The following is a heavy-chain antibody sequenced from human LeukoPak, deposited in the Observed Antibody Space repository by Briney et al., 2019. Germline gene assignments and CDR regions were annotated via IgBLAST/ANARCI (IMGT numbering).Heavy chain of an antibody. V-gene: IGHV4-61*02. D-gene: IGHD2-2*01. J-gene: IGHJ3*02. CDR1: GGSISSGSYY. CDR3: ARGAVYCSSTSCYRLRFDAFDI. Sequence: SQTLSLTCTVSGGSISSGSYYWSWIRQPAGKGLEWIGRIYTSGSTNYNPSLKSRVTISVDTSKNQFSLKLSSVTAADTAVYYCARGAVYCSSTSCYRLRFDAFDIWGQGTMVTVSS. CDR2: IYTSGST.